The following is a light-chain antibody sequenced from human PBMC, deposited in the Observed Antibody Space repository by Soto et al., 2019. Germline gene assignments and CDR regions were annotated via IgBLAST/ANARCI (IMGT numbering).Light chain of an antibody. CDR1: QNINNY. J-gene: IGKJ5*01. CDR3: QQYENLPT. Sequence: DIQMTQSTSSLSASVGDRGTITFQASQNINNYLNWYQQKPGRAPKLLIYDASNLEAGVPSRFRGSGSGTDFTFTISRLQPEDIATYYCQQYENLPTFGQGTRLEI. V-gene: IGKV1-33*01. CDR2: DAS.